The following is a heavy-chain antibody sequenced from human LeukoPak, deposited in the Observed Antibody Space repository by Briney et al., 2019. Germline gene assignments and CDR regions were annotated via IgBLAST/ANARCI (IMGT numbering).Heavy chain of an antibody. CDR2: IKQDGSEK. D-gene: IGHD2-21*02. J-gene: IGHJ4*02. CDR3: ARHPPSGGDCLDY. CDR1: GFTFSSYW. V-gene: IGHV3-7*01. Sequence: GGSLRLSCAASGFTFSSYWTSWVRQAPGKGLEWVANIKQDGSEKYYVDSVKGRFTISRDNAKNSLYLQMNSLRAEDTAVYYCARHPPSGGDCLDYWGQGTLVTVSS.